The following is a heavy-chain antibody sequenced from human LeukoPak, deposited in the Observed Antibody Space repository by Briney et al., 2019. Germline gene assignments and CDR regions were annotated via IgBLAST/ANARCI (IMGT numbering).Heavy chain of an antibody. CDR2: ISSSSSYI. D-gene: IGHD2-2*02. CDR1: GFTFSSYS. J-gene: IGHJ6*02. V-gene: IGHV3-21*04. CDR3: ARGPVVPAAIRAYYYYYYGMDV. Sequence: GGSLRLSCAASGFTFSSYSMNWVRQAPGKGLEWVSSISSSSSYIYYADSVKGRFTISRDNSKNTLYLQMNSLRAEDTAVYYCARGPVVPAAIRAYYYYYYGMDVWGQGTTVTVSS.